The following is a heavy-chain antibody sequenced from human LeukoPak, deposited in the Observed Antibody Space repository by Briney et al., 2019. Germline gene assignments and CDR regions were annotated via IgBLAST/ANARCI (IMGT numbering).Heavy chain of an antibody. Sequence: GGSLRLSCAASGFTFDDYAMHWVRQAPGKGLEWVSGISWNSGSIGYADSVKGRFTISRDNAKNSLYLQMNSLRAEDTALYYCAKDGDWNGDYYFDYWGQGTLVTVSP. V-gene: IGHV3-9*01. CDR1: GFTFDDYA. D-gene: IGHD1-1*01. CDR2: ISWNSGSI. CDR3: AKDGDWNGDYYFDY. J-gene: IGHJ4*02.